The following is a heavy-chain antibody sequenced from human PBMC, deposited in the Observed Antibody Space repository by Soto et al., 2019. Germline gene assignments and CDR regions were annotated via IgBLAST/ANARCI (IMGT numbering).Heavy chain of an antibody. CDR3: ARQRPTDGRWEFANYYGMDV. V-gene: IGHV4-31*03. CDR1: GGSISSGGYY. D-gene: IGHD1-26*01. Sequence: PSETLSLTCTVSGGSISSGGYYWSWIRQHPGKGLEWIGYIYYSESTKYNPSLKSRVTISVDTSKNQFSLKLSSVTAADTAVYYCARQRPTDGRWEFANYYGMDVWGQGPPVTVSS. CDR2: IYYSEST. J-gene: IGHJ6*02.